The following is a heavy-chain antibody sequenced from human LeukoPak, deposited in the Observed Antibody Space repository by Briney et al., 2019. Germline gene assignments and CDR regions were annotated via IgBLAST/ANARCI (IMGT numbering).Heavy chain of an antibody. CDR1: GYTFTSYG. CDR2: ISAYNGNT. CDR3: ASGPESRIAVAGGPLDY. J-gene: IGHJ4*02. V-gene: IGHV1-18*01. Sequence: ASVKVSCKASGYTFTSYGISWVRQAPGQGLEWMGWISAYNGNTNYAQELQGRVTMTTDTSTSTAYMELRSLRSDDTAVYYCASGPESRIAVAGGPLDYWGQGTLVTVSS. D-gene: IGHD6-19*01.